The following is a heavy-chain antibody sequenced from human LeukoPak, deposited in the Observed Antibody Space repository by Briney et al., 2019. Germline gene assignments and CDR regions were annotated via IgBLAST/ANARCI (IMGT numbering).Heavy chain of an antibody. CDR3: ARVGVTTGSYFDY. J-gene: IGHJ4*02. V-gene: IGHV4-34*01. D-gene: IGHD4-11*01. Sequence: PSETLSLTCAVYGGSFSGYYWSWIRQPPGKGLEWIGEINHSGSTNYNPSLKSRVTISVDTSKNQFSLKLSSVTAADTAVYYCARVGVTTGSYFDYWGQGTLVTVSS. CDR2: INHSGST. CDR1: GGSFSGYY.